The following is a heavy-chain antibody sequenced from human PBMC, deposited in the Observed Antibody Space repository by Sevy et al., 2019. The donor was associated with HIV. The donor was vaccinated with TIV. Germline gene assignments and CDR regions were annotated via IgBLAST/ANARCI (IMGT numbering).Heavy chain of an antibody. CDR2: ISGSGGST. Sequence: GGSLRLSCAASGFNFTYYAMNWVRQAPGKGLEWVSGISGSGGSTYYADSVKGRFTISRDNSKNTLHLQMSSLRDEDTAVYYCAKESGTIVPASYFDFWGQGTLVTVSS. CDR3: AKESGTIVPASYFDF. CDR1: GFNFTYYA. J-gene: IGHJ4*02. D-gene: IGHD2-2*01. V-gene: IGHV3-23*01.